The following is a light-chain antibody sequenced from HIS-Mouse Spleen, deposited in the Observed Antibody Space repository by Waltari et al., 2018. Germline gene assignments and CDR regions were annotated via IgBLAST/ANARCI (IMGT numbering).Light chain of an antibody. CDR2: VVS. Sequence: QSALTQPPSASGSPGQSVTIPCTGTSRDVGGYNYVYWYQQHPGKAHKLMIYVVSKRPSGVPDRFSGSKSGTTASLTVSGLQAEDEADYYCSSYAGSNNWVFGGGTKLTVL. CDR3: SSYAGSNNWV. J-gene: IGLJ2*01. V-gene: IGLV2-8*01. CDR1: SRDVGGYNY.